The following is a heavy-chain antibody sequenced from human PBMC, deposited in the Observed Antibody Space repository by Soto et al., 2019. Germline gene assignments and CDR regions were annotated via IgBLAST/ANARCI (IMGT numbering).Heavy chain of an antibody. Sequence: QVQLVQSGAEVKKPGSSVKVSCKASGGTFSSYTISWVRQAPGQGLEWMGRIIPVVGIANYAQKFQGRVTITADKSTSTAYMELSSLRSEDTAVYYCARPLGYCSGGSCYGDDAFDIWGQGTMVTVSS. V-gene: IGHV1-69*02. CDR3: ARPLGYCSGGSCYGDDAFDI. CDR1: GGTFSSYT. CDR2: IIPVVGIA. D-gene: IGHD2-15*01. J-gene: IGHJ3*02.